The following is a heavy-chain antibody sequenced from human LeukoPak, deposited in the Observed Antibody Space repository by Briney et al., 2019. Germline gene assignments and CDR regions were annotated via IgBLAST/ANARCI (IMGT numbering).Heavy chain of an antibody. D-gene: IGHD3-10*01. J-gene: IGHJ4*02. CDR2: ISGSGGST. V-gene: IGHV3-23*01. CDR1: GFTFSSYA. CDR3: AKDRGYYGSGSYCVDY. Sequence: GGSLRLSCAASGFTFSSYAMSWVRQAPGKGLEWVSAISGSGGSTYYADSVKGRFTISRDNSKNTLYLQMNSLRAEDTAVYYCAKDRGYYGSGSYCVDYWGQGTLVTVSS.